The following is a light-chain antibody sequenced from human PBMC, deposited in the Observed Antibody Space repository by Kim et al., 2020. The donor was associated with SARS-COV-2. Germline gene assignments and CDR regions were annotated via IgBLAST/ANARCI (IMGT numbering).Light chain of an antibody. CDR2: DTN. Sequence: PGGTVTLTCGSRTGAVTGGQDPCWFQQKSGQVPRTLIYDTNKKHSWTPARFSGSIRGGKAALPLSGAPPEDEAEYYCWLYFSGTRVLGGGTKVTVL. J-gene: IGLJ3*02. CDR3: WLYFSGTRV. V-gene: IGLV7-46*01. CDR1: TGAVTGGQD.